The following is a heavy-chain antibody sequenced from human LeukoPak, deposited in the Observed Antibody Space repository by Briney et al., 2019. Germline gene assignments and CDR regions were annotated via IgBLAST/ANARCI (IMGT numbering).Heavy chain of an antibody. J-gene: IGHJ4*02. Sequence: SETLSLTCTVSGGSISSSSYYWGWIRQPPGKGLEWIGSIYYSGSTYYNPSLKSRVTISVDTSKNQFSLKLSSVTAADTAVYYCARDRGSSRDWGQGTLVTVSS. V-gene: IGHV4-39*07. D-gene: IGHD6-13*01. CDR1: GGSISSSSYY. CDR2: IYYSGST. CDR3: ARDRGSSRD.